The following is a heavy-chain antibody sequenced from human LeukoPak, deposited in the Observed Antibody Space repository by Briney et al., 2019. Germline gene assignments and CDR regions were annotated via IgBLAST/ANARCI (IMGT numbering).Heavy chain of an antibody. D-gene: IGHD6-13*01. V-gene: IGHV4-4*07. CDR1: GGSISSYY. Sequence: SETLSLTCTVSGGSISSYYWSWIRQPAGKGLEWIGRIYTSGSTNYNPSLKSRVTTSVDTSKNQFSLKLSSVTAADTAVYYCARYIAAAGYFDYWGQGTLVTVSS. CDR2: IYTSGST. CDR3: ARYIAAAGYFDY. J-gene: IGHJ4*02.